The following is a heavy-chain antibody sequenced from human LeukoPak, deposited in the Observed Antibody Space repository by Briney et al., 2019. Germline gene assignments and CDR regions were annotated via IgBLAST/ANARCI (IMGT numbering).Heavy chain of an antibody. Sequence: GASVMVSCKASGYTFTSYGISWVRQAPGQGLEWMGWISAYNGNTNYAQKLQGRVTMTTDTSTSTAYMELRSLRSDDTAVYYCARLYCSGGSCSNPFDYWGQGTLVTVSS. CDR2: ISAYNGNT. CDR1: GYTFTSYG. J-gene: IGHJ4*02. D-gene: IGHD2-15*01. CDR3: ARLYCSGGSCSNPFDY. V-gene: IGHV1-18*01.